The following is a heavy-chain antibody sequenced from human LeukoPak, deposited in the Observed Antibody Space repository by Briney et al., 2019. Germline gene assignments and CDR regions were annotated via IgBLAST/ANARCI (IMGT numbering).Heavy chain of an antibody. CDR2: ISSSSSYI. CDR1: GFTFSSYS. J-gene: IGHJ6*02. Sequence: PGGSLRLSCAASGFTFSSYSMNWVRQAPGKGLEWVSSISSSSSYIYYADSVKGRFTISRDNAKNSLYPQMNSLRAEDTAVYYCARRGDSSGQDYYYYYGMDVWGQGTTVTVSS. CDR3: ARRGDSSGQDYYYYYGMDV. V-gene: IGHV3-21*01. D-gene: IGHD6-19*01.